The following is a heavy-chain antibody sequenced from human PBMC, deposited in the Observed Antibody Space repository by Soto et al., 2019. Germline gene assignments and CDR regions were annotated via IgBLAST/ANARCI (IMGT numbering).Heavy chain of an antibody. CDR1: GYTFTSYD. J-gene: IGHJ6*03. V-gene: IGHV1-8*01. CDR3: AREEAGAQLVFYYYYYMDV. CDR2: MNPNSGNT. Sequence: QVQLVQSGAEVKKPGASVKVSCKASGYTFTSYDINWVRQATGQGLEWMGWMNPNSGNTSYAQKFQDRVTMTRNTSISTSYKELNSLRSDDTAVYYCAREEAGAQLVFYYYYYMDVWGKGTTVTVSS. D-gene: IGHD6-6*01.